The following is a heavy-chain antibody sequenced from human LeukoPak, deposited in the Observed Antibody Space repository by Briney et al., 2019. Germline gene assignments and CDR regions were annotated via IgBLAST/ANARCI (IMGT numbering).Heavy chain of an antibody. D-gene: IGHD1-26*01. CDR1: GFTFSSYA. V-gene: IGHV3-23*01. Sequence: GGSLRHSCAASGFTFSSYAMSWVRQAPGKGLEWVSAISGSGGSTYYADSVKGWFTISRDNSKNTLYLQMNSLRAEDTAVYYCAKHVSGSYYPFDYWGQGTLVTVSS. J-gene: IGHJ4*02. CDR3: AKHVSGSYYPFDY. CDR2: ISGSGGST.